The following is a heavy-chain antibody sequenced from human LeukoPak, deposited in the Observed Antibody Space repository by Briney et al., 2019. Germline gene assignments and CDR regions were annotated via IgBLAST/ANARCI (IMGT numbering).Heavy chain of an antibody. Sequence: PGGSLRLSCAASGFTFNIYGMSWVRQAPGKGLEWVASVGGGDDIHYADSVKGRFTVSRDDAKNTLYLQMTSLRPEDTAIYYCARESAVWQGLNDYWGQGTLVPVSS. V-gene: IGHV3-23*01. CDR1: GFTFNIYG. D-gene: IGHD3-16*01. CDR2: VGGGDDI. J-gene: IGHJ4*02. CDR3: ARESAVWQGLNDY.